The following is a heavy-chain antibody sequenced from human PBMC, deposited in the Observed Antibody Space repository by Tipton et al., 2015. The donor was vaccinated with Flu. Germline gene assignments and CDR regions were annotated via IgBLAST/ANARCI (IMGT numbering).Heavy chain of an antibody. Sequence: SLRLSCAASGFTFSTYALHWVRQAPGKGLEWVSSISSIGTYIYYADSAKGRFTISRDNAKNSLFLQMNSLRADDTAVYYCARSDYYDNSGNWYFDLWGRGSLITVSA. V-gene: IGHV3-21*06. D-gene: IGHD3-22*01. CDR1: GFTFSTYA. J-gene: IGHJ2*01. CDR2: ISSIGTYI. CDR3: ARSDYYDNSGNWYFDL.